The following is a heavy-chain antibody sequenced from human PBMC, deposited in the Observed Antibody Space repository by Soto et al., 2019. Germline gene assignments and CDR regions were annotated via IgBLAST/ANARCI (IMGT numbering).Heavy chain of an antibody. D-gene: IGHD3-3*01. CDR3: AKDMGLGPDSNWYFDL. J-gene: IGHJ2*01. CDR1: GFTFDDYA. Sequence: TGGSLRLSCAASGFTFDDYAMHWVRQAPGKGLEWVSGISWNSGSIGYADSVKGRFTISRDNAKNSLYLQMNSLRAEDTALYYCAKDMGLGPDSNWYFDLWGRGTLVTVS. CDR2: ISWNSGSI. V-gene: IGHV3-9*01.